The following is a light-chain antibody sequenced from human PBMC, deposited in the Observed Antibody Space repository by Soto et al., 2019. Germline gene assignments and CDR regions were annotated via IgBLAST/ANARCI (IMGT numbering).Light chain of an antibody. J-gene: IGKJ4*01. CDR1: QSVSSSY. V-gene: IGKV3-20*01. CDR2: GAS. Sequence: EIVLTQSPGTLSLSPGERATLSCRASQSVSSSYLAWYQQKPGQAPRLLIYGASSRATGIPDRFSGSGSGTDFTITISRLEPEEFAVYYCQHYGSLVLTFGGGTKVEIK. CDR3: QHYGSLVLT.